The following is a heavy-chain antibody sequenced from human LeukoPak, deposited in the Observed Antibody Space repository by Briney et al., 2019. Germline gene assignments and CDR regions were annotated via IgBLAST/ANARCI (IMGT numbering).Heavy chain of an antibody. CDR3: ARAGAESSGWSIDY. V-gene: IGHV4-59*12. D-gene: IGHD6-19*01. CDR2: IYYSGST. Sequence: SETLSLTCTVSGGSISSYYWSWIRQPPGKGLEWIGYIYYSGSTNYNPSLKSRVTISVDTSKNQFSLRLKSVTAADTAVYYCARAGAESSGWSIDYWGQGTLVTVSS. CDR1: GGSISSYY. J-gene: IGHJ4*02.